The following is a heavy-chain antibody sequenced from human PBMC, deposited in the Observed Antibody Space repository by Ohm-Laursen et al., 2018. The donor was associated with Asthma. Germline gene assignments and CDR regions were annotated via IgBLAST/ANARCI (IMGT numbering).Heavy chain of an antibody. V-gene: IGHV3-74*01. CDR2: IFPHGRHT. Sequence: SLRLSCTASGFTFSDYFMHWVRQGPGEGLVWISHIFPHGRHTNYADSVKGRFTISRDDAQNTLYLHMTGLRADDTAVYYCARGSLEGLQWGQGTLVTVAS. D-gene: IGHD5-24*01. J-gene: IGHJ4*02. CDR1: GFTFSDYF. CDR3: ARGSLEGLQ.